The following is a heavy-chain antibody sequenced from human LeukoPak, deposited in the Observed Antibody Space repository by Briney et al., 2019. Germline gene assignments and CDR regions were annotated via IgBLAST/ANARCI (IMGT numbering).Heavy chain of an antibody. CDR2: IYHSGST. CDR3: ARNIVVVPAAISYFDY. V-gene: IGHV4-38-2*02. D-gene: IGHD2-2*02. J-gene: IGHJ4*02. CDR1: GYSISSSYY. Sequence: SETLSLTCTVSGYSISSSYYWGWIRQPPGKGLEWIRSIYHSGSTYYNPSLKSRVTISVDTSKNQFSLKLSSVTAADTAVYYCARNIVVVPAAISYFDYWGQGTLVTVSS.